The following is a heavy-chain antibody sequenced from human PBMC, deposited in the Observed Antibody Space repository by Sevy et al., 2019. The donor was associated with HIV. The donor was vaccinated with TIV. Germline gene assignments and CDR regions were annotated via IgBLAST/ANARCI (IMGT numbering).Heavy chain of an antibody. D-gene: IGHD6-19*01. Sequence: GGSLRLSCAASGFTFSNYAMSWVRQAPGKGLQWVSSISESGGLTYDADSVKGRFTISRDNSKNTPYLQMNSLRVEDTAIYYCAKATIEVAATTGGVYDYWGQGTLVTVSS. CDR1: GFTFSNYA. V-gene: IGHV3-23*01. J-gene: IGHJ4*02. CDR2: ISESGGLT. CDR3: AKATIEVAATTGGVYDY.